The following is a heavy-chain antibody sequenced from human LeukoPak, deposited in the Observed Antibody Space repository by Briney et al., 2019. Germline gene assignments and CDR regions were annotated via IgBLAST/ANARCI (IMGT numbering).Heavy chain of an antibody. Sequence: PSETLSLTCTVSGGSVSSFYWSWIRQPAGKGLEWIGRISTSGSTNCNPSLKSRVTMSVDTSKNQFSPKLSSVTAADTAVYYCAREGYCDSSGYYSFDYWGQGTLVTVSS. J-gene: IGHJ4*02. CDR3: AREGYCDSSGYYSFDY. CDR1: GGSVSSFY. V-gene: IGHV4-4*07. D-gene: IGHD3-22*01. CDR2: ISTSGST.